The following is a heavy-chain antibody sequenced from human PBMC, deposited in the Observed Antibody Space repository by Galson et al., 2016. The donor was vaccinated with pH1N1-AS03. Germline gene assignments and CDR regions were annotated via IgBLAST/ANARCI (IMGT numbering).Heavy chain of an antibody. CDR2: ISSSGATT. CDR1: GFTFRKYP. CDR3: GSSPHYFDY. V-gene: IGHV3-48*03. Sequence: SLRLSCAASGFTFRKYPMSWVRQAPGKGLEWVSYISSSGATTYYADSVKGRFTISRDNAKNSLYLQMNSLRAEDTAVYYCGSSPHYFDYWGQGTLVTVSS. J-gene: IGHJ4*02.